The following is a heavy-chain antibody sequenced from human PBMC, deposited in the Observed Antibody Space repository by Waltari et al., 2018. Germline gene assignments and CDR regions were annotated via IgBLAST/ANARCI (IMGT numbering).Heavy chain of an antibody. Sequence: QVQLVQSGAEVKKPGASVKVSCKASGYTFTGYYMHWVRQAPGQGLEWMGRINPNSGGTNYAQKFQGRVTMTRDTSISTAYMELSRLRSDDTAVYYCARGDLIAARFRPFDYWGQGTLVTVSS. D-gene: IGHD6-6*01. J-gene: IGHJ4*02. CDR2: INPNSGGT. CDR3: ARGDLIAARFRPFDY. V-gene: IGHV1-2*06. CDR1: GYTFTGYY.